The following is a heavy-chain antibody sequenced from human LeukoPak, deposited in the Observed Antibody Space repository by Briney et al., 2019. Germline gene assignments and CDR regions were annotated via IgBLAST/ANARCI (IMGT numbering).Heavy chain of an antibody. J-gene: IGHJ5*02. CDR2: MNPNSGNT. CDR3: ARGGPPYNWFDP. CDR1: GYTFTSYD. V-gene: IGHV1-8*01. Sequence: ASEKVSCKASGYTFTSYDINWVRQATGQGLEWMGWMNPNSGNTGYAQKFQGRVTMTRNTSISTAYMELSSLRSEDTAVYYCARGGPPYNWFDPWGQGTLVTVSS.